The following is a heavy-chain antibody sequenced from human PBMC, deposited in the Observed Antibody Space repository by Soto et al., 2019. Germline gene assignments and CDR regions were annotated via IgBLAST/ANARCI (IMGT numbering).Heavy chain of an antibody. V-gene: IGHV2-26*01. Sequence: SGPTLVNPTETLTLTCTVSGFSLSNARMGVSWIRQPPGKALEWLAHIFSNDEKSYSTSLKSRLTIPKDSSKSHVFLTMSNIYSVDTATYYCARISGIAADYYYYGMDVWGQGTTVTVSS. CDR1: GFSLSNARMG. D-gene: IGHD6-13*01. J-gene: IGHJ6*02. CDR2: IFSNDEK. CDR3: ARISGIAADYYYYGMDV.